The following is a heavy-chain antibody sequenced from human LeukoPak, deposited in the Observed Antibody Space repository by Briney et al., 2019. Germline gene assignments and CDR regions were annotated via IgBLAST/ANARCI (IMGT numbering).Heavy chain of an antibody. CDR3: ARDKYEDYGDYAGDEYYYYYMDV. Sequence: SETLSLTCTVSGASISSSSYYWGWIRQPPGKGLEWIGSIYYRCSTHNNPSLKSRVTISTDTSKNQFSLRLSSVTAANTAVYYCARDKYEDYGDYAGDEYYYYYMDVWGKGTTVTVSS. CDR1: GASISSSSYY. CDR2: IYYRCST. J-gene: IGHJ6*03. D-gene: IGHD4-17*01. V-gene: IGHV4-39*07.